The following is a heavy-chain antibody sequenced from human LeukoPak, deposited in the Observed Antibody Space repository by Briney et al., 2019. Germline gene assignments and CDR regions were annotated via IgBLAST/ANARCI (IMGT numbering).Heavy chain of an antibody. V-gene: IGHV3-23*01. D-gene: IGHD2-15*01. J-gene: IGHJ4*03. CDR1: GFTSSSYA. Sequence: GGSLRLSCAASGFTSSSYAMSWVRQAPGRGLEWLSVISGSGGNTYYPDSVKGRFTISRDNSKNTLYLQMNSLRAEDTAVYYCAKDQGGSRKGYFDYWGQGTLVTVSS. CDR2: ISGSGGNT. CDR3: AKDQGGSRKGYFDY.